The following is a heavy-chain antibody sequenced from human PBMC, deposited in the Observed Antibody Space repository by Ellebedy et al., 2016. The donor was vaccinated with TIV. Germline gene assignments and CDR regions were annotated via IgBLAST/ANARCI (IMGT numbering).Heavy chain of an antibody. D-gene: IGHD3-22*01. J-gene: IGHJ4*02. CDR2: INPSGGST. CDR1: GYTFTSYY. CDR3: ARETYYYDSSGHEEGY. Sequence: ASVKVSXXASGYTFTSYYMHWVRQAPGQGLEWMGIINPSGGSTSYAQKFQGRVTMTRDTSTSTVYMELSSLRSEDTAVYYCARETYYYDSSGHEEGYWGQGTLVTVSS. V-gene: IGHV1-46*01.